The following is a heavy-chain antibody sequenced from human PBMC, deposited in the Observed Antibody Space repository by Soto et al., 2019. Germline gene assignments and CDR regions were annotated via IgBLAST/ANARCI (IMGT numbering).Heavy chain of an antibody. D-gene: IGHD1-26*01. V-gene: IGHV1-18*01. CDR3: ASGRYGDY. CDR1: GYTFTSYG. CDR2: ISAHNGNT. Sequence: QVHLVQSGAEVKKPGASVKVSCKASGYTFTSYGITWVRQAPGQGLEWMGWISAHNGNTDYAQKLQGRVIVTRDTSAGTAYMELRSLISDVTAVYYCASGRYGDYWGQGSLVTVSS. J-gene: IGHJ4*02.